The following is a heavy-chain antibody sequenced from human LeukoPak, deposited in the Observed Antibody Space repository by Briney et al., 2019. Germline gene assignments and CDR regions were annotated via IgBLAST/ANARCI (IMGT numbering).Heavy chain of an antibody. CDR3: ATTDYGNYEAFDP. Sequence: ASVKVSCKXSGYTLTELSMHWVRQAPGKGLEWMGGFDPEDGETIYAQKFQGRVTMTEDTSTDTAYMELSSLRSEDTAVYYCATTDYGNYEAFDPWGQGTLVTVSS. CDR2: FDPEDGET. CDR1: GYTLTELS. J-gene: IGHJ5*02. D-gene: IGHD4-11*01. V-gene: IGHV1-24*01.